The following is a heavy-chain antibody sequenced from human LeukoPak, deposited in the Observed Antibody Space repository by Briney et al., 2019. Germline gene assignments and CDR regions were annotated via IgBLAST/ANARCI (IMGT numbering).Heavy chain of an antibody. V-gene: IGHV5-51*01. CDR1: RYSFTNSW. CDR2: IYPGDSDT. D-gene: IGHD2-15*01. CDR3: ARYLVSWQLPDY. Sequence: GESLKISCQDSRYSFTNSWIGWVRQMPGKGLEWMGIIYPGDSDTRYSPSFQGQVTISADKSISTAYLQWSSLKASDTAMYYCARYLVSWQLPDYWGQGTLVTVSS. J-gene: IGHJ4*02.